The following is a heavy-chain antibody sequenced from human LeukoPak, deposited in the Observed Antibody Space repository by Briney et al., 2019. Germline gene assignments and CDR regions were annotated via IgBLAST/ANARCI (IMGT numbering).Heavy chain of an antibody. CDR3: ASFYQAYYFDY. J-gene: IGHJ4*02. D-gene: IGHD2-21*01. CDR2: IYYSGDT. V-gene: IGHV4-39*01. CDR1: GGSISSNSCY. Sequence: SETLSLTCTVSGGSISSNSCYWGWIRQPPGKGLEWIGSIYYSGDTYYNPSLKSRVTISVDTSKNQFSLKLSSVTAADTAVYYCASFYQAYYFDYWGQGTLVTVSS.